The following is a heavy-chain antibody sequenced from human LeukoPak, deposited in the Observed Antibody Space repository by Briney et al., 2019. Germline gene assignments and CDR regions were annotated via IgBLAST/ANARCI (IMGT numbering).Heavy chain of an antibody. D-gene: IGHD3-10*01. CDR3: AKTQTYYYGSGTPYYFDY. V-gene: IGHV3-23*01. J-gene: IGHJ4*02. CDR1: GFTFSSYA. CDR2: ISGSGGST. Sequence: GGSLRLSCAASGFTFSSYAIHWVRQAPGKGLEWVSAISGSGGSTYYADSVKGRFTISRDNSKNTLYLQMNSLRAEDTAVYYCAKTQTYYYGSGTPYYFDYWGQGTLVTVSS.